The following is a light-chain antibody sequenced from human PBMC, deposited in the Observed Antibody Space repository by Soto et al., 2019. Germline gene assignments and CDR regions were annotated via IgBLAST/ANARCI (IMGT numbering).Light chain of an antibody. CDR1: QSVSGS. CDR3: QQRSNWLT. Sequence: EIVLTQSPAILSLSPGEKATLSCRASQSVSGSLGWYQQKPGQAPRLLIYDASNRATGIPARFSGSGSGTDFTLTISSLEPEDFAVYYCQQRSNWLTFGGGTKVEIK. V-gene: IGKV3-11*01. J-gene: IGKJ4*01. CDR2: DAS.